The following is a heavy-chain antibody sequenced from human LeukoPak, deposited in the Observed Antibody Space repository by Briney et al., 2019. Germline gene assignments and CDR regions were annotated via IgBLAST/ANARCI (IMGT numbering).Heavy chain of an antibody. CDR3: ARGMNSGSSVDY. CDR2: IYYSGST. V-gene: IGHV4-59*01. CDR1: GFTFSSYA. D-gene: IGHD1-26*01. J-gene: IGHJ4*02. Sequence: GSLRLSCAASGFTFSSYAMSWVRQAPGKGLEWIGYIYYSGSTNYNPSLKSRVTISVDTSKNQFSLKLSSVTAADTAVYYCARGMNSGSSVDYWGQGTLVTVSS.